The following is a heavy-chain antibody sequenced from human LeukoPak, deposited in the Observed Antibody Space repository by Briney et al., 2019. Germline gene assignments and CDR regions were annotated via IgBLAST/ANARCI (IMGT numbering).Heavy chain of an antibody. CDR2: IYYSGST. D-gene: IGHD3-22*01. CDR1: GGSISSYY. J-gene: IGHJ5*02. V-gene: IGHV4-59*12. Sequence: PSETLSLTCTVSGGSISSYYWSWIRQPPGKGLEWIGYIYYSGSTNYNPSLKSRVTISVDTSKNQFSLKLSSVTAADTAVYYCARVIWDYDSRPLGFDPWGQGTLVTVSS. CDR3: ARVIWDYDSRPLGFDP.